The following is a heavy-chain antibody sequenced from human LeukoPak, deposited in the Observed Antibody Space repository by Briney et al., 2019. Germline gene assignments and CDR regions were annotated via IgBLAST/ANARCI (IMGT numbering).Heavy chain of an antibody. V-gene: IGHV4-61*02. D-gene: IGHD2-2*01. Sequence: SESLSLTRTVSGGLINSGSYYWSWIRQPAGKGLEWIGRMYTSGSTDYNPSLKSRVTISVDTSKNQFSLKLSSVTAADTAVYYCARDREDIVLLTGAKRKTWYFDYWGQGTLVTVSS. CDR2: MYTSGST. CDR3: ARDREDIVLLTGAKRKTWYFDY. J-gene: IGHJ4*02. CDR1: GGLINSGSYY.